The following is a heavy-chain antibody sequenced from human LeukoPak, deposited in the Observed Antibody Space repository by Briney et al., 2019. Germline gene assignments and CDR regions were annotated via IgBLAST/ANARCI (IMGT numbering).Heavy chain of an antibody. CDR3: ASGYSLFDP. J-gene: IGHJ5*02. V-gene: IGHV4-61*02. D-gene: IGHD5-18*01. Sequence: SETLSLTCTVSGGSISSGSYYWSWIRQPAGKGLEWIGRIYTSGSTNYNPSLKSRVTISVDTSKNQFSLKLGSVTAADTAVYYCASGYSLFDPWGQGTLVTVSS. CDR1: GGSISSGSYY. CDR2: IYTSGST.